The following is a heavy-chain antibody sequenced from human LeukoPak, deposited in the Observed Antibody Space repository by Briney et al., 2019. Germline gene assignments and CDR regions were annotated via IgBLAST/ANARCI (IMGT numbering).Heavy chain of an antibody. J-gene: IGHJ3*02. CDR2: ISGSGGST. D-gene: IGHD3-10*01. Sequence: GGSLRLSCAASGFTFSSYAMSWGRQAPGKGLEWVSAISGSGGSTYYADSVKGRFTISRDNSKNTLYLQMNSLRAEDTAVYYCAKDGALWFGELWLREDDAFDIWGQGTMVTVSS. CDR1: GFTFSSYA. V-gene: IGHV3-23*01. CDR3: AKDGALWFGELWLREDDAFDI.